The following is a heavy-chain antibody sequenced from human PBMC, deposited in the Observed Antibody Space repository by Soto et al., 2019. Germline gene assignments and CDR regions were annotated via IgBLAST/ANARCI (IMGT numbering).Heavy chain of an antibody. V-gene: IGHV3-30-3*01. CDR2: ISYDGSNK. D-gene: IGHD6-13*01. J-gene: IGHJ4*02. CDR1: GFTFISYA. CDR3: ARDNQEQLAPFDY. Sequence: WGSLRLSCAASGFTFISYAIHWVCQAPGKGLEWVAVISYDGSNKYYADSVKGRFTISRDNSKNTLYLQMNSLRAEDTAVYYCARDNQEQLAPFDYWGQGTLVTVSS.